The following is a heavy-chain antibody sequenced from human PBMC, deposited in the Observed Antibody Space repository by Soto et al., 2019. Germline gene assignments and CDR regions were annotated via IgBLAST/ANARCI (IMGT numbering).Heavy chain of an antibody. Sequence: QVQLQESGPGLVKPSETLSLTCTVSGGSIISYYWSWIRQSPGKGLEWVAYISHTGTTDYNPSLKRRLTISLDTSKNQFSLKLTSVTAADTTVYYCARGRPRMDAFDIWGQGTKVTVSP. J-gene: IGHJ3*02. CDR2: ISHTGTT. V-gene: IGHV4-59*01. CDR3: ARGRPRMDAFDI. CDR1: GGSIISYY.